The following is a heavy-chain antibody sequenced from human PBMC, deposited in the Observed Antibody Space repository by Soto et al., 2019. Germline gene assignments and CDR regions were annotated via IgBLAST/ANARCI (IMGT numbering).Heavy chain of an antibody. J-gene: IGHJ6*02. CDR1: GGTFSSYA. Sequence: QVQLVQSGAEVKKPGSSVKVSCKDSGGTFSSYAISWVRQAPGQGLEWMGGIIPIFGTANYAQKFQGRVTITADKSTSTAYMELSSLRSEDTAVYYCASEVWVGSSRYSYYYGMDVWGQGTTVTVSS. CDR3: ASEVWVGSSRYSYYYGMDV. V-gene: IGHV1-69*06. D-gene: IGHD6-6*01. CDR2: IIPIFGTA.